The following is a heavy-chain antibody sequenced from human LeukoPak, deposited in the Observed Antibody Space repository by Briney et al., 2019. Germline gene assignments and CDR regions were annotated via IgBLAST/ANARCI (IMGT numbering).Heavy chain of an antibody. V-gene: IGHV4-4*02. CDR1: GGSISSSNW. CDR3: ARTSGMDSGWYNY. CDR2: IYHSGST. D-gene: IGHD6-19*01. J-gene: IGHJ4*02. Sequence: SETLSLTCAVSGGSISSSNWWSWVRQPPGKGLEWIGEIYHSGSTNYNPSLKSRVTISVDKSKNQFSLKLSSVTAADTAVYYCARTSGMDSGWYNYWGQGTLVTVSS.